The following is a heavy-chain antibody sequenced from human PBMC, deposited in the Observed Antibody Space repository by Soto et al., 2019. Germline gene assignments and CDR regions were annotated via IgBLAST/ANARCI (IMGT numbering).Heavy chain of an antibody. CDR2: VSATAGTT. J-gene: IGHJ4*02. CDR3: AKDRVDRRSDY. Sequence: GGSLRLSCEASGFPFSNYALSWVRQAPGKGLEWVSLVSATAGTTYYTDSVKGRFTISRDNSRNTVYLQMNSLRADDTAVYYCAKDRVDRRSDYWGQGSLVTVSS. CDR1: GFPFSNYA. V-gene: IGHV3-23*01. D-gene: IGHD5-12*01.